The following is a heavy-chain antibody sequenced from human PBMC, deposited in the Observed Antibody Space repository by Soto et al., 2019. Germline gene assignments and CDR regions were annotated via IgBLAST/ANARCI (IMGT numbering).Heavy chain of an antibody. J-gene: IGHJ6*02. D-gene: IGHD6-6*01. Sequence: ASVKVSCKASGYTFSSYYMHWVRQAPGRGLEWMGIINPSGGSTSYAQKFQGRVTMTRDTSTSTVYMELSSLRSEDTAVYYCAVGMAPRQPYYYGMDVWGQGTTVTVSS. CDR3: AVGMAPRQPYYYGMDV. CDR2: INPSGGST. CDR1: GYTFSSYY. V-gene: IGHV1-46*01.